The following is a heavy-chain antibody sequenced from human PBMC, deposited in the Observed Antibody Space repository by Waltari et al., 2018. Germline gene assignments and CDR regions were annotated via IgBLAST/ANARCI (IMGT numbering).Heavy chain of an antibody. Sequence: QVQLVQSGAEVKKPGASVKVCCKASGYTFNGYYMHWVRQAPGQGLEWIGLINPTSVGTNYAQKFHGRVTMTRYTSISTAYMELSRLTSDDTAVYYCARDLYCSSTSCPPYYFDCWGQGPLVTVSS. J-gene: IGHJ4*02. CDR1: GYTFNGYY. D-gene: IGHD2-2*01. CDR3: ARDLYCSSTSCPPYYFDC. CDR2: INPTSVGT. V-gene: IGHV1-2*06.